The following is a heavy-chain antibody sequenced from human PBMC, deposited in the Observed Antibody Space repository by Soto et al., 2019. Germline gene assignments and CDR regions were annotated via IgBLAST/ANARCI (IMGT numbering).Heavy chain of an antibody. CDR1: GGTFSRYT. Sequence: SGKVSCKASGGTFSRYTISWVRQAPGQGLEWMGRIIPILGIANYAQKFQGRVTITADKSTSTAYMELSSLRSEDTAVYYCARGRDYSNFLSNSYYYGMDVWGQGTTVTVSS. V-gene: IGHV1-69*02. CDR2: IIPILGIA. J-gene: IGHJ6*02. CDR3: ARGRDYSNFLSNSYYYGMDV. D-gene: IGHD4-4*01.